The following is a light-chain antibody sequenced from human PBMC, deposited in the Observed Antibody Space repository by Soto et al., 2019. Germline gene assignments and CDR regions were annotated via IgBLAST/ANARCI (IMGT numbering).Light chain of an antibody. V-gene: IGKV1-8*01. CDR3: HQYYSFPPWS. CDR1: QSVSGY. CDR2: SAS. J-gene: IGKJ1*01. Sequence: AIQMTQSPASVSASPGDRVTITCRASQSVSGYLAWYQQKPGGAPKLLIYSASTLQSGVPSRFSGSGFGTDFTLAISGLQSEDFATYYCHQYYSFPPWSFGQGTKVDI.